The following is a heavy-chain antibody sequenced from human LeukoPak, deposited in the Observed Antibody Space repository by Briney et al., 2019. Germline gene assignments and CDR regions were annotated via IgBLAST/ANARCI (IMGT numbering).Heavy chain of an antibody. CDR3: ARVSDSRAVGPFDY. CDR2: IYYTGST. V-gene: IGHV4-4*02. J-gene: IGHJ4*02. D-gene: IGHD3-10*01. CDR1: GFTFSSYW. Sequence: PGGSLRLSCAASGFTFSSYWMSWVRQDPGKGLEWIANIYYTGSTYYNPSLKSRVTISVDASKSQFSLELSSVTAADTAIYYCARVSDSRAVGPFDYWGQGTLVTVSS.